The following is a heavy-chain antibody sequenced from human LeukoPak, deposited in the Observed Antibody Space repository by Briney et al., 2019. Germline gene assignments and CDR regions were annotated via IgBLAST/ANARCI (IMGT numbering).Heavy chain of an antibody. J-gene: IGHJ4*02. Sequence: ASVKVSCKASGYTFTGYYLHWVRQAPGQGLEWMGWINPNSGGTNYAQKFQGRVTMTRDTSISTAYMELSRLRSDDTAVYYCARVDYGDSQSYWGQRPLLTVSS. CDR2: INPNSGGT. V-gene: IGHV1-2*02. CDR3: ARVDYGDSQSY. CDR1: GYTFTGYY. D-gene: IGHD4-17*01.